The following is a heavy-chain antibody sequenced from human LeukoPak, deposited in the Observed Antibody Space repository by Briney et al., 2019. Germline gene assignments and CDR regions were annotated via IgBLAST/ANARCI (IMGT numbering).Heavy chain of an antibody. Sequence: ASVKVSCKASGYTFTGYYMHWVRQAPGQGLEWMGWINPNSGGTNYAQKFQGRVTMTRDTSISTAYMELSRLRSDDTAVYYCAKTYYYDSSGYGDFDYWGQGTLVTVSS. V-gene: IGHV1-2*02. CDR2: INPNSGGT. CDR3: AKTYYYDSSGYGDFDY. D-gene: IGHD3-22*01. CDR1: GYTFTGYY. J-gene: IGHJ4*02.